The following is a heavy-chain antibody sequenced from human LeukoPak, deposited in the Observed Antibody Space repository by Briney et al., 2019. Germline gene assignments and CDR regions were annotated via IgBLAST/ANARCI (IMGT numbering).Heavy chain of an antibody. Sequence: GGSLRLSCSGSGFIVSSYYMSWVRQAAGKGLEWGSVIYGSSRTYYADSVKGRFTISRDNSKNTVYLQMDSLRAEDTAVYYCARDRADGYNYGDYFDNWGQGTLVTVSS. D-gene: IGHD5-18*01. J-gene: IGHJ4*02. CDR3: ARDRADGYNYGDYFDN. CDR1: GFIVSSYY. CDR2: IYGSSRT. V-gene: IGHV3-66*01.